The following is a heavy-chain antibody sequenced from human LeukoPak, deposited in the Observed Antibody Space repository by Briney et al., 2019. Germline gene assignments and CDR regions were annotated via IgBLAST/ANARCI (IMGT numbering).Heavy chain of an antibody. J-gene: IGHJ4*02. Sequence: ASVKVSCKASGYTFTDYYMHWVQQAPGKGLEWMGRVDPEDGETIYAEKFQGKVTMTRTTSISTAYMELGSLTSEDTAVYYCTRGSQNCASASCYNFWGQGTLVTVSS. CDR3: TRGSQNCASASCYNF. V-gene: IGHV1-69-2*01. CDR1: GYTFTDYY. CDR2: VDPEDGET. D-gene: IGHD2-2*02.